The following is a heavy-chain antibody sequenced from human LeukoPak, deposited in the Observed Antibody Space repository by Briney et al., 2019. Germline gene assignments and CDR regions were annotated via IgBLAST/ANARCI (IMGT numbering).Heavy chain of an antibody. D-gene: IGHD3-22*01. CDR3: ARDRSYYDSSGYLDY. J-gene: IGHJ4*02. CDR2: TLYDGNYE. Sequence: PGRSLRLSCAASGFTFNTYTMHWVRQAPGKGLEWVALTLYDGNYELHADSVKGRFTISRDSSKSTLYLQMNNLRAEDTAVYYCARDRSYYDSSGYLDYWGQGTLVTVSS. CDR1: GFTFNTYT. V-gene: IGHV3-30-3*01.